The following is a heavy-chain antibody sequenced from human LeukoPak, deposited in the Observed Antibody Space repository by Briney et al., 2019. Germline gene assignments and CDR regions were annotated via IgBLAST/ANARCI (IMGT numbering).Heavy chain of an antibody. V-gene: IGHV3-23*01. CDR3: AKIDGSSGCFDY. CDR1: GFTFSSYA. D-gene: IGHD6-19*01. CDR2: ISGSGGST. Sequence: GGSLRLPCAASGFTFSSYAMSWVRQAPGKGLEWVSAISGSGGSTYYADSVKGRFTISRDNSKNTLYLQMNSLRAEDTAVYYCAKIDGSSGCFDYWGQGTLVTVSS. J-gene: IGHJ4*02.